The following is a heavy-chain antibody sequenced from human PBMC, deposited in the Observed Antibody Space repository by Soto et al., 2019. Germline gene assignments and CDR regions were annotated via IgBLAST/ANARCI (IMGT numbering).Heavy chain of an antibody. Sequence: WVSGISWNSGSIGYADSVEGRFTISRDNAKKSLYLQMNSLRTEDTALYYCAKDITYGSGSYHGMDVWGQGTTVTVSS. V-gene: IGHV3-9*01. CDR2: ISWNSGSI. J-gene: IGHJ6*02. D-gene: IGHD3-10*01. CDR3: AKDITYGSGSYHGMDV.